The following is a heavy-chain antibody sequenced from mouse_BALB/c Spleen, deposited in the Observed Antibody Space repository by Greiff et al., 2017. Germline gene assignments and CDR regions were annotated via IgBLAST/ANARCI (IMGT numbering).Heavy chain of an antibody. CDR3: ASLLSYFDV. V-gene: IGHV5-12-2*01. D-gene: IGHD2-10*01. CDR1: GFTFSSYT. CDR2: ISNGGGST. Sequence: DVKLVESGGGLVQPGGSLKLSCAASGFTFSSYTMSWVRQTPEKRLEWVAYISNGGGSTYYPDTVKGRFTISRDNAKNTLYLQMSSLKSEDTAMYYCASLLSYFDVWGEGTTVTVSS. J-gene: IGHJ1*01.